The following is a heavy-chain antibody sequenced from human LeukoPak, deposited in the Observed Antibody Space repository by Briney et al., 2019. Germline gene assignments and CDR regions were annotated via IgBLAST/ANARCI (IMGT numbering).Heavy chain of an antibody. Sequence: GESLKISCKGSGYSFISYWIDWVRQMPGKGLEWMGIIYPGDSDTRYSPAFQGQVTISADKSISTAYLQWSSLKASDTATYYCARGTRPGIWWYFDLWGRGTLVTVSS. D-gene: IGHD2-15*01. CDR2: IYPGDSDT. J-gene: IGHJ2*01. CDR3: ARGTRPGIWWYFDL. V-gene: IGHV5-51*01. CDR1: GYSFISYW.